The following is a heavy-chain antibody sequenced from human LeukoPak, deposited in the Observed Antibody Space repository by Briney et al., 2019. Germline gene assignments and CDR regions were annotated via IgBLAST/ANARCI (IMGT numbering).Heavy chain of an antibody. Sequence: SETLSLTCTVSGGSISSYYWSWIRQPPGKGLEWIGYIYYSGSTNYNPSLKSRVTISVDTSKNQFSLKLSSVTAADTAVYYCARYNWRPYFDYWGQGTLVTVSS. V-gene: IGHV4-59*01. D-gene: IGHD1-20*01. CDR1: GGSISSYY. CDR2: IYYSGST. CDR3: ARYNWRPYFDY. J-gene: IGHJ4*02.